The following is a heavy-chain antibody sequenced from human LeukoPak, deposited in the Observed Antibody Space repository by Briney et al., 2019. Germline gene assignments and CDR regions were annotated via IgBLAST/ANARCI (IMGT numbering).Heavy chain of an antibody. CDR3: ARDPTQVQLERRGY. D-gene: IGHD1-1*01. Sequence: GGSLRLSCAASGFTFSSYSMNWVRQAPGKGLEWVSFISSSSSYIYYADSVKGRFTIPRDNAKNSLYLQMNSLRAEDTAVYYCARDPTQVQLERRGYWGQGTLVTVSS. V-gene: IGHV3-21*01. CDR2: ISSSSSYI. J-gene: IGHJ4*02. CDR1: GFTFSSYS.